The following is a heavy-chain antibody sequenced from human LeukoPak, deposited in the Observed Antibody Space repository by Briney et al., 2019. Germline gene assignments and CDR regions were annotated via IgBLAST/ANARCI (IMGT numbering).Heavy chain of an antibody. CDR1: GFSLSNARMG. CDR3: ARIASYYDSSGYPGGVDY. Sequence: SVPVLLKPTEPLTLTCTLSGFSLSNARMGVSWIRQPPGKALEGLAHIFSNDEKSYRTSLKSRLTISKDTSKSQLVLIMTNMDPVDTATYYCARIASYYDSSGYPGGVDYWGQGTLVTVSS. V-gene: IGHV2-26*01. D-gene: IGHD3-22*01. CDR2: IFSNDEK. J-gene: IGHJ4*02.